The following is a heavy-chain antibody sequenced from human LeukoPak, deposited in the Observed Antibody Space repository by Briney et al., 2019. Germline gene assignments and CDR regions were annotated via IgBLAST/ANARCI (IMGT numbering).Heavy chain of an antibody. CDR3: ARLGGDAFDI. Sequence: GGSLRLSCAASGFAFSSYSMNWVRQAPGKGLEWVSSISSSSSYIYYADSVKGRFTISRDNAKNSLYLQMNNLRAEDTAVYYCARLGGDAFDIWGQGTMVTVSS. CDR2: ISSSSSYI. D-gene: IGHD3-10*01. J-gene: IGHJ3*02. CDR1: GFAFSSYS. V-gene: IGHV3-21*01.